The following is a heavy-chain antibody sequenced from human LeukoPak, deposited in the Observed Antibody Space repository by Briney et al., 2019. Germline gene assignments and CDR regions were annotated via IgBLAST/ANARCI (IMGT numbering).Heavy chain of an antibody. J-gene: IGHJ4*02. D-gene: IGHD3-9*01. CDR3: ARDPLRYLRVGHYDY. CDR1: GFTFSNSA. CDR2: IDYDSSQI. Sequence: PGGSLRLSCAASGFTFSNSAMNWVPQVPGKGLEWVSSIDYDSSQIYYAASVRGRFTISRDNARNSVYLQMNSLRVEDTAVYYCARDPLRYLRVGHYDYWGQGTLVAASS. V-gene: IGHV3-21*01.